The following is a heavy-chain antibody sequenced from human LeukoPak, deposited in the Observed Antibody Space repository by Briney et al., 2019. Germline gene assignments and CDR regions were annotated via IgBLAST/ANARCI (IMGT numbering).Heavy chain of an antibody. CDR2: ISYDGTKT. V-gene: IGHV3-30*01. Sequence: GGSLRLSCAASGFTFYSYAMHWVRQAPGKGLERVALISYDGTKTYFADSVKGRFTISRDNSMKTLDLEMNSLSAEDTAIYYCARSPYLGAGYFDLWGRGTLVTVSS. CDR3: ARSPYLGAGYFDL. CDR1: GFTFYSYA. J-gene: IGHJ2*01. D-gene: IGHD1-26*01.